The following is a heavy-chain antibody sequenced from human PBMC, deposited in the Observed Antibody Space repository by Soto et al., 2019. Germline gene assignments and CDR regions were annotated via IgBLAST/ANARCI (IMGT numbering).Heavy chain of an antibody. D-gene: IGHD3-16*01. CDR2: IIPFFGTA. V-gene: IGHV1-69*13. CDR3: ARTAPMDAGDKYYYDF. J-gene: IGHJ4*02. CDR1: GGTFSTFG. Sequence: ASVKVSCKTSGGTFSTFGISWVRQAPGQGLEWMGGIIPFFGTAEYSQKFEDRITITADESTNTVYMDLRSLTSEDTAIYYCARTAPMDAGDKYYYDFWGQGALVTVSS.